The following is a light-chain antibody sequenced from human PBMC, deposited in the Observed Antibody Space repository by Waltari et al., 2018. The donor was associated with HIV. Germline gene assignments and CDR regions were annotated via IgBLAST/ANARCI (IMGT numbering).Light chain of an antibody. CDR1: QSVRSSN. CDR3: QQYGSSRRWT. V-gene: IGKV3-20*01. Sequence: EIVVTQSPGTLSLSPGERATLSCRASQSVRSSNLAWYQQKPGQAPRLLIYGASNRATGIPDRFSGSGSGTDYTLTISRLEPEDFAVYYCQQYGSSRRWTFGQGTKVEIK. CDR2: GAS. J-gene: IGKJ1*01.